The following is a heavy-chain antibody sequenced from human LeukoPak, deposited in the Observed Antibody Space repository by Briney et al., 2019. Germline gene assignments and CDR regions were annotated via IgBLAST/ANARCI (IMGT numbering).Heavy chain of an antibody. J-gene: IGHJ4*02. Sequence: GESLKISCKGSGYSFTTYWIGWVRQVPGKGLEWMGIIYPGDSDTRYSPSFQGQVTISVDKSITTAYLQWSSLKASDTAMYYCTSSPYYGSGSRWGQGTLVTVSS. CDR2: IYPGDSDT. CDR3: TSSPYYGSGSR. V-gene: IGHV5-51*01. D-gene: IGHD3-10*01. CDR1: GYSFTTYW.